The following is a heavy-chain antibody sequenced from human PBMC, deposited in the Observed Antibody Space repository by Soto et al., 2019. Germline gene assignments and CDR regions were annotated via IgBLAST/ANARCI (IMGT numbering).Heavy chain of an antibody. V-gene: IGHV4-31*03. CDR1: GGSISSGGYF. J-gene: IGHJ6*02. CDR3: ARDGAAPYSYYGMDV. D-gene: IGHD6-6*01. CDR2: IYYSGST. Sequence: QVQLQESGPGLVKPSQTLSLTCTVSGGSISSGGYFWSWIRQHPGKGLEWIGFIYYSGSTYYNPSLKSRVSISLDTSKHQSSLKLSSVTAADTAVYYCARDGAAPYSYYGMDVWGQGPTVTVSS.